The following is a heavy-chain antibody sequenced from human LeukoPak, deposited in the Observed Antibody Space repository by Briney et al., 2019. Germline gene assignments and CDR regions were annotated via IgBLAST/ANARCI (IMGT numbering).Heavy chain of an antibody. J-gene: IGHJ4*02. Sequence: ASVKVSCKASGYTFTGYYMHLVRQAPGQGLEWMGWINPNSGGTNYAQKFQGRVTMTRDTSISTAYMELSRLRSDDTAVYYCARLDTYYYDSSGYYPGHYFDYWGQGTLVTVSS. CDR3: ARLDTYYYDSSGYYPGHYFDY. V-gene: IGHV1-2*02. CDR2: INPNSGGT. CDR1: GYTFTGYY. D-gene: IGHD3-22*01.